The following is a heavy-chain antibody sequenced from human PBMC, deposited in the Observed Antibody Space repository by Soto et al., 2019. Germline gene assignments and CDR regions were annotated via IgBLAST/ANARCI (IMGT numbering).Heavy chain of an antibody. CDR1: GFTFSAYG. D-gene: IGHD6-19*01. J-gene: IGHJ4*01. CDR2: VSSDGETK. V-gene: IGHV3-30*18. CDR3: AKEIEVAGDLDY. Sequence: GESLRLSCVASGFTFSAYGIHWVRQAPGKGLEWVGVVSSDGETKYYADAVKGRFTISRDNSKNTMYLQMASLRPEDTAVYYCAKEIEVAGDLDYWGHGTLVTVSS.